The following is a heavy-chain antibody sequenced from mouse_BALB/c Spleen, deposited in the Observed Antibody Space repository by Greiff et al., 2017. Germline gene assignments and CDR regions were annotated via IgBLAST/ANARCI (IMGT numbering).Heavy chain of an antibody. CDR2: IWSGGST. Sequence: VQLQQSGPGLVQPSQSLSITCTVSGFSLTSYGVHWVRQSPGKGLEWLGVIWSGGSTDYNAAFISRLSISKDNSKSQVFFKMNSLQANDTAIYYCARTYDGYYDWYFDVWGAGTTVTVSA. D-gene: IGHD2-3*01. CDR1: GFSLTSYG. V-gene: IGHV2-2*02. J-gene: IGHJ1*01. CDR3: ARTYDGYYDWYFDV.